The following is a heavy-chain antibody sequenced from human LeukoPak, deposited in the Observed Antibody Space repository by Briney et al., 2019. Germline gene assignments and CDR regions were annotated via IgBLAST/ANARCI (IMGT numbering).Heavy chain of an antibody. CDR1: GYTFTSYA. CDR3: ARVTGRYCSGGSCYYYYYGMDV. J-gene: IGHJ6*02. V-gene: IGHV1-3*01. CDR2: INAGNGNT. Sequence: ASVKVSCKASGYTFTSYAMHWVRQAPGQRLEWMGWINAGNGNTKYSQKFQGRVTITRDTSASTAYTELSSLRSEDTAVYYCARVTGRYCSGGSCYYYYYGMDVWGQGTAVTVSS. D-gene: IGHD2-15*01.